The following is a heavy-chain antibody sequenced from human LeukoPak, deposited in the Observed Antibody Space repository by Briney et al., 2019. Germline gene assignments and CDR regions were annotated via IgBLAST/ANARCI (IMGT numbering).Heavy chain of an antibody. CDR1: GYTFGNYG. V-gene: IGHV1-18*01. D-gene: IGHD6-19*01. Sequence: ASVKVSCRASGYTFGNYGISWVRQAPGQGLEWMGWISAYNGNTNYAQKVQGGVTMTKDTSSDTAYMELRSLRSDDTAVYFCARKSSSGSEFDYWGQGTLVTVSS. CDR3: ARKSSSGSEFDY. J-gene: IGHJ4*02. CDR2: ISAYNGNT.